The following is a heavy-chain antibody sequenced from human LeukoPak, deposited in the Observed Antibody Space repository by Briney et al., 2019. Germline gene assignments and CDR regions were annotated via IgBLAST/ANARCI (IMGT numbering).Heavy chain of an antibody. CDR2: IIPIFGTA. D-gene: IGHD3-9*01. J-gene: IGHJ4*02. V-gene: IGHV1-69*05. CDR1: GGTFSSYA. Sequence: SVKVSCKASGGTFSSYAISWVRQAPGQGLEWMGGIIPIFGTANHAQKFQGRVTITTDESTSTAYMELSSLRSEDTAVYYCARDHDILTGYLDYWGQGTLVTVSS. CDR3: ARDHDILTGYLDY.